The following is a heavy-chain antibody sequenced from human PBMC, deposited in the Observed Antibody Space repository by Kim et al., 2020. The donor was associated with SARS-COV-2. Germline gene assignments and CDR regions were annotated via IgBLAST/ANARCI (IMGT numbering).Heavy chain of an antibody. D-gene: IGHD4-17*01. Sequence: SETLSLTCTVSGGSISSSSYFWGWVRQPPGKGLEWIGSIYYSGSTYYNPSLKSRVTISVDTSKNQFSLKLSSVTAADTAVYYCAGQGRTTVTKMTNWFDP. CDR2: IYYSGST. CDR3: AGQGRTTVTKMTNWFDP. CDR1: GGSISSSSYF. V-gene: IGHV4-39*01. J-gene: IGHJ5*02.